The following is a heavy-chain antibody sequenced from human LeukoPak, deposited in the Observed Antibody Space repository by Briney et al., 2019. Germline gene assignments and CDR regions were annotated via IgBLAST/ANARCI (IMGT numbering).Heavy chain of an antibody. Sequence: TPGGSLRLSCAASGFTFSDYYMSWIRQAPGKGLEWVSYISNSGSTIYYADSMKGRFTISRDNAKNSLYLQMNGLRAEDTAVYYCTRAPSYHTDNWYFDVWGRGTLVTVSS. CDR3: TRAPSYHTDNWYFDV. V-gene: IGHV3-11*04. CDR1: GFTFSDYY. J-gene: IGHJ2*01. CDR2: ISNSGSTI. D-gene: IGHD2-2*01.